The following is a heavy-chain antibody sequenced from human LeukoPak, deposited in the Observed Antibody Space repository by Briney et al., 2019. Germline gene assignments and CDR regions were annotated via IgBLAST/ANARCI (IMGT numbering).Heavy chain of an antibody. CDR3: AREAGGQQLVYAFDI. V-gene: IGHV4-59*01. J-gene: IGHJ3*02. CDR1: GGSLHNYY. D-gene: IGHD6-13*01. CDR2: IDYSGST. Sequence: SETLSLTCTVSGGSLHNYYWSWIRQPPGKGLEWIGYIDYSGSTNYNPSLKSRVTISVDTSKNQFSLKLTSVTAADTAVYYCAREAGGQQLVYAFDIWGQGTMVTVSS.